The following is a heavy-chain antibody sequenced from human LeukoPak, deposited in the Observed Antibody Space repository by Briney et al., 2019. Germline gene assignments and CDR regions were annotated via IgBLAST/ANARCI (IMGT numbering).Heavy chain of an antibody. Sequence: PGGSLRLSCAASGFTFSSYAMSWVRQAPGKGLEGVSAISGSGGSTYYADSVKGRFTISRDNSKNTLYLQMNSLRAEDTAVYYCAKDMEDIVATDRVDYWGQGTLVTVSS. CDR2: ISGSGGST. V-gene: IGHV3-23*01. CDR1: GFTFSSYA. D-gene: IGHD5-12*01. CDR3: AKDMEDIVATDRVDY. J-gene: IGHJ4*02.